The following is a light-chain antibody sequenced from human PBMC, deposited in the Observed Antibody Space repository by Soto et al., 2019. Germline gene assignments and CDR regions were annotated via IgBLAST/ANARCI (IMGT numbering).Light chain of an antibody. Sequence: EIVLTQSPATLSLSQGEGATLSCRASQSVSTSLAWYQQKPGQAPRLLIYGASRRAAGIPGRFSGSGSGTDFTLTISSLEPEDFAVYYCQQRSDWLTFGGGTKVDI. CDR2: GAS. CDR3: QQRSDWLT. V-gene: IGKV3-11*01. CDR1: QSVSTS. J-gene: IGKJ4*01.